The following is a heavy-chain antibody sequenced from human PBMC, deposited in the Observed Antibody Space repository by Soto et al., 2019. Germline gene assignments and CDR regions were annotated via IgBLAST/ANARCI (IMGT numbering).Heavy chain of an antibody. D-gene: IGHD3-3*01. CDR3: TRVSTLRFLEWLPYYFDY. CDR1: GFTFGDYA. CDR2: IRSKAYGGTT. V-gene: IGHV3-49*03. Sequence: GGSLRLSCTASGFTFGDYAMSWFRQAPGKGLEWVGFIRSKAYGGTTEYAASVKGRFTISRDDSKSIAYLQMNSLKTEDTAVYYCTRVSTLRFLEWLPYYFDYWGQGTLVTVSS. J-gene: IGHJ4*02.